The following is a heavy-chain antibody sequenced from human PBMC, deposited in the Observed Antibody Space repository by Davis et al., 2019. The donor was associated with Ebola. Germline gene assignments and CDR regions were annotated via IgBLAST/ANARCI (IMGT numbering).Heavy chain of an antibody. CDR3: ARGGETVTGTASHGMDV. CDR2: LSGSGGLS. D-gene: IGHD4-11*01. V-gene: IGHV3-23*01. CDR1: GDNFRRHA. J-gene: IGHJ6*02. Sequence: GESLKISCAASGDNFRRHAMSWVRQAPGKGLEWASALSGSGGLSYYADSVKGRFTISRDNSKNTLYLQMNSLTAEDTAFYYCARGGETVTGTASHGMDVWGQGTTVTVSS.